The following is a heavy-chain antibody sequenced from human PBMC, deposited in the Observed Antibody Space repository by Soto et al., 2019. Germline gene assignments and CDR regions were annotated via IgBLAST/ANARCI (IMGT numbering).Heavy chain of an antibody. CDR2: ISWASATI. CDR1: GFTFKDYA. J-gene: IGHJ3*02. V-gene: IGHV3-9*01. CDR3: ARGGHVGVDAFDI. Sequence: EVQLVESGGGLVQPGRSLRLSCAASGFTFKDYAMHWVRQAPGKGLEWVSGISWASATIDYADAVKGRFTISRDNAKNSLFLQMNSLSPEDTAFYFCARGGHVGVDAFDIWGQGTMVTVSS. D-gene: IGHD1-26*01.